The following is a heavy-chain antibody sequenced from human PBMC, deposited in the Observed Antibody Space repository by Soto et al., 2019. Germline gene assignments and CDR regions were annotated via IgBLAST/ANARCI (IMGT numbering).Heavy chain of an antibody. CDR2: IYYSGST. V-gene: IGHV4-39*01. CDR1: GGSISSSSYY. D-gene: IGHD1-1*01. J-gene: IGHJ4*02. CDR3: ARLNWNDPVDY. Sequence: SETLSLTCTVSGGSISSSSYYWVWIRQPPGKGLEWIGSIYYSGSTYYNQSLKSRVTISVDTSKNLFSLKLSYVTAANTAVYYCARLNWNDPVDYWGQGTLVTVS.